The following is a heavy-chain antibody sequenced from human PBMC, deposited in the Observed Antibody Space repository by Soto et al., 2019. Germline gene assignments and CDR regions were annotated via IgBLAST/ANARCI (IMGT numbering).Heavy chain of an antibody. D-gene: IGHD3-10*01. Sequence: ETLSLTCTVSGGSISSYYWSWIRQPPGKGLEWIGYIYYSGSTNYNPSLKSRVTISVDTSKNQFSLKLSSVTAADTAVYYCARRYGGAFDIWGQGTMVTVSS. CDR2: IYYSGST. CDR1: GGSISSYY. CDR3: ARRYGGAFDI. V-gene: IGHV4-59*08. J-gene: IGHJ3*02.